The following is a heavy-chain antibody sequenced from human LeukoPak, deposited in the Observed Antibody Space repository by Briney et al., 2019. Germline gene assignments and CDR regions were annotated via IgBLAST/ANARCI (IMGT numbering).Heavy chain of an antibody. CDR3: VKDRNIVVVVAATLLLDY. CDR2: ISSNGGST. D-gene: IGHD2-15*01. CDR1: GFTFSSYA. Sequence: GGSLRLSCSASGFTFSSYAMHWVRQAPGKGLEYVSAISSNGGSTYYADSVKGRFTISRDNPKNTLYLQMSSLRAEDTAVYYCVKDRNIVVVVAATLLLDYWGQGTRVTVSS. J-gene: IGHJ4*02. V-gene: IGHV3-64D*06.